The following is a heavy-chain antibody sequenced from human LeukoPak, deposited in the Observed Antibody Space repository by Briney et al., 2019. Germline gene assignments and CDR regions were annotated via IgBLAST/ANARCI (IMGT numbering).Heavy chain of an antibody. CDR2: IYPGDSDT. J-gene: IGHJ3*02. Sequence: GESLKISCKGSGYSFTTYWIGWVRQMPGKGLEWMGIIYPGDSDTRYSPSFQGQATISADKSISTAYLQWSGLKASDTAMYYCARRLPTLEAFDIWGQGTMVTVSS. V-gene: IGHV5-51*01. CDR3: ARRLPTLEAFDI. D-gene: IGHD3-16*01. CDR1: GYSFTTYW.